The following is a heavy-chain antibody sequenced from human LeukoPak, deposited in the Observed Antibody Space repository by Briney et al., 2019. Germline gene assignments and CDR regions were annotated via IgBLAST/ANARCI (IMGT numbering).Heavy chain of an antibody. CDR3: ARTPSRNSVYFDY. D-gene: IGHD4-23*01. J-gene: IGHJ4*02. CDR1: GGTFRNYA. CDR2: IIPIFGTA. Sequence: ASVKVSCKTSGGTFRNYAISWVRQAPGQGLEWMGGIIPIFGTANYAQKFQGRVTITADKSTSTAYMELSSLRSEDTAVYYCARTPSRNSVYFDYWGQGTLVTVSS. V-gene: IGHV1-69*06.